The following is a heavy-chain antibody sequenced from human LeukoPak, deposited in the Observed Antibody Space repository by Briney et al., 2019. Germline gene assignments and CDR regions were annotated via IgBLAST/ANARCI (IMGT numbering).Heavy chain of an antibody. Sequence: SETLPLTCAVYGGSFSGYYWSWIRQPPGKGLEWIGEINHSGSTNYNPSLKSRVTISVDTSKNQFSPKLSSVTAADTAVYYCARAVVAATWSYYYYYYMDVWGKGTTVTVSS. D-gene: IGHD2-15*01. CDR3: ARAVVAATWSYYYYYYMDV. CDR1: GGSFSGYY. CDR2: INHSGST. J-gene: IGHJ6*03. V-gene: IGHV4-34*01.